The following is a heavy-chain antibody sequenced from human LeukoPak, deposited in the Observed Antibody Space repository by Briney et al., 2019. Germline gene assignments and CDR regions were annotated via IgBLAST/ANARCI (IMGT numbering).Heavy chain of an antibody. CDR2: IEPNGRTT. J-gene: IGHJ4*02. D-gene: IGHD3-16*01. Sequence: GGSLRLSCATSGFTYSSYWMGWVRHDPQKGLVWVSRIEPNGRTTNHADSVKGRFTISRDNAKSTLYLQMNNLRAEDTAVYYCARGDPNFWGLPYWGQGALVTVSS. V-gene: IGHV3-74*01. CDR1: GFTYSSYW. CDR3: ARGDPNFWGLPY.